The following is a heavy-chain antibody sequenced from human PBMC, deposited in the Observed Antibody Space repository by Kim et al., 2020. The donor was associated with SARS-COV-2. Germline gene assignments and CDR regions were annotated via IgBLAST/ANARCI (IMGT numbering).Heavy chain of an antibody. CDR3: ARVILPRFQLFDYNFYG. CDR1: GFTFGDYS. V-gene: IGHV3-21*01. D-gene: IGHD2-2*01. Sequence: GGSLRLSCAASGFTFGDYSFIWVRQAPGKGLEWVSSIRSSSRYISYADSVQGRFTVSRDNAKKSLYLQMNNLRPEDTAVYFCARVILPRFQLFDYNFYG. CDR2: IRSSSRYI. J-gene: IGHJ6*01.